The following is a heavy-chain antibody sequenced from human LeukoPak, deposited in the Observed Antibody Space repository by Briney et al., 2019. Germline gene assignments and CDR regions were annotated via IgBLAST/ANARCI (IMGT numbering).Heavy chain of an antibody. V-gene: IGHV4-30-4*01. CDR1: GGSISSGDYY. J-gene: IGHJ6*02. Sequence: SETLSLTCTVSGGSISSGDYYWSWLRQPPGKGLEWIGYIYYSGSTYYNPSLKSRVTISVDTSKNQFSLKLGSVTAADTAVYYCARIVVVPAAMPLGMDVWGQGTTVTVSS. CDR3: ARIVVVPAAMPLGMDV. D-gene: IGHD2-2*01. CDR2: IYYSGST.